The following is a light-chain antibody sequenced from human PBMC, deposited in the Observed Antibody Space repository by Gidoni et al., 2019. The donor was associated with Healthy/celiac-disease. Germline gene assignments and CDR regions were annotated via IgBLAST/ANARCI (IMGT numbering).Light chain of an antibody. Sequence: QSALTQPASVSGSPGQSITISCTGTSSDVGGYNYVSWYQQHPGKAPKLMTHDVSNRPSGVSNRFSGSKSGNTASLTISGLQAEDEADYYCSSYTSSSTRGVFGTGTKVTVL. CDR1: SSDVGGYNY. CDR3: SSYTSSSTRGV. J-gene: IGLJ1*01. CDR2: DVS. V-gene: IGLV2-14*03.